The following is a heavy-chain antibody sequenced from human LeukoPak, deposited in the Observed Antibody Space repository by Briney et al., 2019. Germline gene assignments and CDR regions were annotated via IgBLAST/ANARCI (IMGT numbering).Heavy chain of an antibody. D-gene: IGHD4-17*01. J-gene: IGHJ5*02. CDR3: TTTVTNKYSLWFDP. CDR2: MNPNSGNT. CDR1: GYTFTSYD. V-gene: IGHV1-8*03. Sequence: ASVKVSCKASGYTFTSYDINWVRQATGQGLEWMGWMNPNSGNTGYAQKFQGRVTITRNTSISTAYMELSSLRSEDTAVYYCTTTVTNKYSLWFDPWGQGTLVTVSS.